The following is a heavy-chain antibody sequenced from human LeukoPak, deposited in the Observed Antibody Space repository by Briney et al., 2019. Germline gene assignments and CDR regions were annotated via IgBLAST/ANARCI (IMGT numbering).Heavy chain of an antibody. J-gene: IGHJ5*02. CDR1: GYTFTSYD. CDR3: ASRRGWSNGPIPNGAPFDP. Sequence: GASVKVSCKASGYTFTSYDINWVRQATGQGLEWMGWMNPNSGNTGYAQKFQGRVTITRNTSISTAYMELSSLRSEDTAVYYCASRRGWSNGPIPNGAPFDPWGQGTLVTVSS. CDR2: MNPNSGNT. D-gene: IGHD6-19*01. V-gene: IGHV1-8*03.